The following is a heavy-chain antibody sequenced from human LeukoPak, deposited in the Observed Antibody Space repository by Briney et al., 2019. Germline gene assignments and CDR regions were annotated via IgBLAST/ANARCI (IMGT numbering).Heavy chain of an antibody. CDR3: ARVKSYYFDY. CDR1: GGSISSGDYY. V-gene: IGHV4-30-4*08. CDR2: IYYSGST. J-gene: IGHJ4*02. D-gene: IGHD4-23*01. Sequence: SETLSLTCTVSGGSISSGDYYWCWIRQPPGKGLEWIGHIYYSGSTYYNPSLKSRVTISVDTSKNQFSLKLSSVTAADTAVYYCARVKSYYFDYWGQGTLVTVSS.